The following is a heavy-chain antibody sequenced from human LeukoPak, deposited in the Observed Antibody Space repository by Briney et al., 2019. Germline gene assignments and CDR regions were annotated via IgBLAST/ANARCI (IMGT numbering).Heavy chain of an antibody. Sequence: ASVKVSCKASGYTFTSYGISWVRQAPGQGLEWMGWISAYNGNTNYAQKLQGRVTMTTDTSTSTAYMELRSLRSDDTAVYYCARDGTPYCGGDCFARRFDYWGQGTLVTVSS. D-gene: IGHD2-21*02. CDR2: ISAYNGNT. J-gene: IGHJ4*02. CDR1: GYTFTSYG. CDR3: ARDGTPYCGGDCFARRFDY. V-gene: IGHV1-18*01.